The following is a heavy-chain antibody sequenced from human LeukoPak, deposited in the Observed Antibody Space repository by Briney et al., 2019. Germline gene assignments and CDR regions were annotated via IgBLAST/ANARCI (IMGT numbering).Heavy chain of an antibody. CDR1: GGTFSSYA. J-gene: IGHJ4*02. Sequence: ASVKVSCKASGGTFSSYAISWVRQAPGQGLEWMGRIIPIFGTANYAQKFQGRVTITTDESTSTAYMELSSLRSEDTAVYYCASNPRTTLLLDYWGQGTLVTVPS. D-gene: IGHD1-14*01. CDR2: IIPIFGTA. CDR3: ASNPRTTLLLDY. V-gene: IGHV1-69*05.